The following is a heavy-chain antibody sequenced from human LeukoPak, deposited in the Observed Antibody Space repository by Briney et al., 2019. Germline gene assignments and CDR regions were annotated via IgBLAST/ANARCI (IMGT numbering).Heavy chain of an antibody. Sequence: PGGSLRLSCEASGFNFSAYAMHWVRQAPGKGLEYVSVVTNNGDTTYYANSVKGRFTISRDNSKSTLFLQMDSLRGEDTGVYYCARGHPYNYGSNYMDVWGSGTTVTVS. D-gene: IGHD3-10*01. CDR1: GFNFSAYA. CDR3: ARGHPYNYGSNYMDV. V-gene: IGHV3-64*01. CDR2: VTNNGDTT. J-gene: IGHJ6*03.